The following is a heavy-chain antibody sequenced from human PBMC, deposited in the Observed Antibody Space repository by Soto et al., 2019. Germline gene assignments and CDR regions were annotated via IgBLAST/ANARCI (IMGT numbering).Heavy chain of an antibody. V-gene: IGHV3-23*01. Sequence: PGGSLRLSCAASGFTFNTYAMTWVRQAPGKGLEWVSLISESGDGTHYADSVKGRFTISRDNSQRTLNLQMNSLRAEDTAVYYCAKNGDFWSWGMDVWGQGTTVTVSS. CDR2: ISESGDGT. D-gene: IGHD3-3*01. CDR1: GFTFNTYA. CDR3: AKNGDFWSWGMDV. J-gene: IGHJ6*02.